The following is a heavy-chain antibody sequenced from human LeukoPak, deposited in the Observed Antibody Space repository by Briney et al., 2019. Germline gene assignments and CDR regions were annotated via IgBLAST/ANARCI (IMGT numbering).Heavy chain of an antibody. CDR1: GGSISGGDYY. J-gene: IGHJ6*02. CDR2: IFYTGRT. Sequence: SETLSLTCTVSGGSISGGDYYWSWVRQPPGKGLEWIGNIFYTGRTESNPSLRSRLTMSVDTSKNQFSLKLTSVTAADTAVYYCAKGEVTIFGEFIDNYHYYGMDVWGQGTTVTVSS. CDR3: AKGEVTIFGEFIDNYHYYGMDV. V-gene: IGHV4-30-4*01. D-gene: IGHD3-3*01.